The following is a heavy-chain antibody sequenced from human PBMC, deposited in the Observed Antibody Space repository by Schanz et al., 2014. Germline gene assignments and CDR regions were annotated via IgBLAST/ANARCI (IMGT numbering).Heavy chain of an antibody. Sequence: EVQLVESGGGLVKPGGSLTLSCAASGFSISDAWMHWVRQAPGKGLEWVGRFKSKVDGGTTDYAAPVKGRFTISRDDSKNTLSLQMNSLKTEDQAVYYCTDGSARWGQGTLVTVSS. V-gene: IGHV3-15*01. CDR2: FKSKVDGGTT. J-gene: IGHJ4*02. CDR1: GFSISDAW. CDR3: TDGSAR. D-gene: IGHD3-22*01.